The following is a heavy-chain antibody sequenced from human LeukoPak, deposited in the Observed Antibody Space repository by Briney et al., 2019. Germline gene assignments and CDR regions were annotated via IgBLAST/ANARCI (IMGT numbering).Heavy chain of an antibody. V-gene: IGHV3-21*01. CDR2: ISSSSSYI. CDR1: GFTFSSYS. CDR3: ASFDSSGPWVFDY. J-gene: IGHJ4*02. Sequence: GGSLRLSCAASGFTFSSYSMNWVRQAPGKGLEWVSSISSSSSYIYYADSVKGRFTISRDNAKNSLYLQINSLRAEDTAVYYCASFDSSGPWVFDYWGQGTLVTVSS. D-gene: IGHD3-22*01.